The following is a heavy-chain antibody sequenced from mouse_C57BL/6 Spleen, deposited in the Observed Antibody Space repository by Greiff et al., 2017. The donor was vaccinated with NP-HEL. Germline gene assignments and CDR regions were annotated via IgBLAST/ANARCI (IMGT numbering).Heavy chain of an antibody. CDR3: ARDQGLDV. CDR1: GFTFSDYY. V-gene: IGHV5-16*01. CDR2: INYDGSST. D-gene: IGHD3-2*02. Sequence: EVMLVESVGGLVQPGSSMKLSCTASGFTFSDYYMAWVRQVPEKGLEWVANINYDGSSTYYLDSLKSRFIISRDNAKNILYLQMSSLKSEDTATYYCARDQGLDVWGTGTTVTVSS. J-gene: IGHJ1*03.